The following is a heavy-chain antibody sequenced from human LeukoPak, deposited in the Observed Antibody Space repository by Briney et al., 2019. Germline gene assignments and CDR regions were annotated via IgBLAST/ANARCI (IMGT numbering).Heavy chain of an antibody. J-gene: IGHJ4*02. D-gene: IGHD4-17*01. V-gene: IGHV3-30-3*01. Sequence: GGSLRLSCAASGFTFSSYAMHWVRLAPGKGLEWVAVISYDGSNKYYADSVKGRFTISRDNSKNTLYLQMNSLRAEDTAVYYCARDITVTIDYWGQGTLVTVSS. CDR3: ARDITVTIDY. CDR1: GFTFSSYA. CDR2: ISYDGSNK.